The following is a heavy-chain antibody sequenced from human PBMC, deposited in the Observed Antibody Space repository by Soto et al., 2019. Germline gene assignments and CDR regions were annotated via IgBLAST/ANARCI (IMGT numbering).Heavy chain of an antibody. Sequence: ASVKVSCKASGYTFTSYAMHWVRQAPGQRLEWMGWINAGNGNTEFPRKFQGRVTITRDTSASTAYMELSSLRSEDTAVYYCARGLNYYDSSGNYFAAFDIWGQGTMVTVSS. CDR1: GYTFTSYA. J-gene: IGHJ3*02. CDR3: ARGLNYYDSSGNYFAAFDI. CDR2: INAGNGNT. V-gene: IGHV1-3*01. D-gene: IGHD3-22*01.